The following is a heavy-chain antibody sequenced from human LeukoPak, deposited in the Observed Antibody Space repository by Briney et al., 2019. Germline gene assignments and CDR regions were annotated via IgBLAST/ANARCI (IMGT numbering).Heavy chain of an antibody. CDR1: GGSISSSSYY. CDR2: IYYSGST. D-gene: IGHD3-9*01. J-gene: IGHJ4*02. CDR3: ARDHSGKVLRYFDWQDTMYYFDY. Sequence: SETLSLTCTVSGGSISSSSYYWGWIRQPPGKGLEWIGSIYYSGSTYYNPSLKSRVTISVDTSKNQFSLKLSSVTAADTAVYYCARDHSGKVLRYFDWQDTMYYFDYWGQGTLVTVSS. V-gene: IGHV4-39*07.